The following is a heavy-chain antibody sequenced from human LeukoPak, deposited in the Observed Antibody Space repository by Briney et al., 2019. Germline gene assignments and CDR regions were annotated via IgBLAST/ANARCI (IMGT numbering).Heavy chain of an antibody. CDR3: AKMLLNYFDTSGGAFDI. CDR2: ISASGVNT. J-gene: IGHJ3*02. V-gene: IGHV3-23*01. Sequence: QAGGSLRLSCAASGFTFSNYALSWVRQAPGKGLEWVSGISASGVNTYYADSVKGRFTISRDNSKNTLYLQMNSLRAEDTAIYYCAKMLLNYFDTSGGAFDIWGQGTMVTASS. D-gene: IGHD3-22*01. CDR1: GFTFSNYA.